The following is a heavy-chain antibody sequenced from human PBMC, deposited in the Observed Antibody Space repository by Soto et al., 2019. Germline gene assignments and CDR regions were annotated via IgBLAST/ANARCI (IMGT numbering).Heavy chain of an antibody. CDR2: INYDGSST. Sequence: EVQLVESGGGLVQPGGSLRLSCAASGFTFSSDWMHWVRQVPGKGLVWVSRINYDGSSTYYADSVKGRFTISRDNAKNTLYLQMNSLRAEDTAVYYCASQMGNTYWGQGTLVTVSS. V-gene: IGHV3-74*01. CDR3: ASQMGNTY. J-gene: IGHJ4*02. D-gene: IGHD7-27*01. CDR1: GFTFSSDW.